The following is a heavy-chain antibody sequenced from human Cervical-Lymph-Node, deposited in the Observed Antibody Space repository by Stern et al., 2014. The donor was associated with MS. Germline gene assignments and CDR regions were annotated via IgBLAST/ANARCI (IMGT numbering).Heavy chain of an antibody. CDR1: GGSISSGGYY. J-gene: IGHJ6*02. Sequence: QVQLQESGPGLVKPSQTLSLTCTVSGGSISSGGYYWSWIRQHPGKGLEXIGYIYYSGSTYYNPSLKSRVTISVDTSKNQFSLKLSSVTAADTAVYYCARGGLWFGELFSYYYYGMDVWGQGTTVTVSS. D-gene: IGHD3-10*01. V-gene: IGHV4-31*03. CDR3: ARGGLWFGELFSYYYYGMDV. CDR2: IYYSGST.